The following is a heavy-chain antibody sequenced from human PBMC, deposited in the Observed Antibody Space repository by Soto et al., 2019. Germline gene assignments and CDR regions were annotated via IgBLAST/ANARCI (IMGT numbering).Heavy chain of an antibody. CDR2: IWYDGSNK. D-gene: IGHD3-10*01. V-gene: IGHV3-33*01. CDR1: RFNFSSYG. CDR3: ARDSPPDYGIHGPFDY. J-gene: IGHJ4*02. Sequence: QVQLVESGGGVVQPGRSLRISCAASRFNFSSYGMHWVRQAPGKGLEWVAVIWYDGSNKYYADSVKGRFTISRDNSKKTLYLQMNSLRAEDTAVYYCARDSPPDYGIHGPFDYWGQGTLVTVSS.